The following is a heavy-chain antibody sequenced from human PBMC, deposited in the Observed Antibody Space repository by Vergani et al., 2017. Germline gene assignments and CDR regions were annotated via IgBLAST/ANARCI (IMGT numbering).Heavy chain of an antibody. D-gene: IGHD2/OR15-2a*01. Sequence: EVQLLESGGSLKQPGGSVRLSCAASGFTFSTYAMHWVRQAPGKGLEWVSALTGGGGSTYYADSFKGRFIIYRDNSRDTLYLQMNSLRPEDTATDYCVKDAGHFENVFDSWGKGTLFTVSS. J-gene: IGHJ4*02. V-gene: IGHV3-23*01. CDR2: LTGGGGST. CDR1: GFTFSTYA. CDR3: VKDAGHFENVFDS.